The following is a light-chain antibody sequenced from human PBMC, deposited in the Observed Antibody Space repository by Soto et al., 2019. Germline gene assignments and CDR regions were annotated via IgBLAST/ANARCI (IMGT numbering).Light chain of an antibody. CDR3: QQYGSSGT. CDR1: QSVRNNY. Sequence: EVVLTQSPDTLSLSPGERATLSCRASQSVRNNYLAWYQVGPGRAPRLLIYDASTKATAIPDRISGGGSGTDFTLTISRLEPEDFAVYYCQQYGSSGTFGQGTKVDIK. V-gene: IGKV3-20*01. CDR2: DAS. J-gene: IGKJ1*01.